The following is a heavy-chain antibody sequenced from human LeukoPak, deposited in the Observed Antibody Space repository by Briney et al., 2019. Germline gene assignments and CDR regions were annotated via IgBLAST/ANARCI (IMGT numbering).Heavy chain of an antibody. CDR2: ITNDGSST. CDR1: GLTFSSHW. CDR3: ARDKYPGSGSYYIFDY. Sequence: GGSLRLSCAASGLTFSSHWMHWVRQAPGKGLVWVSRITNDGSSTTYADSVKGRFTISRDNAKNMLYLQVNSLRAEDTAVYYCARDKYPGSGSYYIFDYWGQGALVTVSS. D-gene: IGHD1-26*01. V-gene: IGHV3-74*01. J-gene: IGHJ4*02.